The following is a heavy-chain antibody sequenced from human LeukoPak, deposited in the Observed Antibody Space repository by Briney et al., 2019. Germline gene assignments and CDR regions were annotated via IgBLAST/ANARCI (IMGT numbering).Heavy chain of an antibody. D-gene: IGHD3-22*01. Sequence: SETLSLTCTVSGGSISGYHWSWIRQPPGKGLEWIGYIYYSGSTNYNPSLKSRVNISVDTSTNQFSLKLSSVTAADTALYYCARHYYDSSGDYPWGQGTLVTVSS. CDR3: ARHYYDSSGDYP. J-gene: IGHJ5*02. CDR1: GGSISGYH. CDR2: IYYSGST. V-gene: IGHV4-59*08.